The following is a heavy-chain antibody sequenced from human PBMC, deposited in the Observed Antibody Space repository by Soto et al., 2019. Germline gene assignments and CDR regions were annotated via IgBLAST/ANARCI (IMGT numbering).Heavy chain of an antibody. Sequence: SETLSLTCTVSGGSISSYYWSWIRQPPGKGLEWIGDIYYSGSTNYNPSLKSRVTISVDTSKNQFSLKLSSVTAADTAVYYCARNRDYRDAFDIWGQGTMVTVSS. D-gene: IGHD4-4*01. J-gene: IGHJ3*02. CDR1: GGSISSYY. V-gene: IGHV4-59*01. CDR3: ARNRDYRDAFDI. CDR2: IYYSGST.